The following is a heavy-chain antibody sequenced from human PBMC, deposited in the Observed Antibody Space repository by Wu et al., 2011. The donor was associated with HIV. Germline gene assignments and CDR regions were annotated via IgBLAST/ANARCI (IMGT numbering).Heavy chain of an antibody. D-gene: IGHD1-20*01. V-gene: IGHV1-24*01. CDR3: ATVPKYKWNDNYDEYSYYSGMDV. J-gene: IGHJ6*02. CDR1: ENSLSELS. CDR2: FDPESHET. Sequence: QVQLMQSGAEVKKPGASVKVSCKVSENSLSELSMHWVRQAPGKGLEWMGGFDPESHETIYAQNLQDRLTMTEDRFTDTAYMQLSGLRSDDTAVYYCATVPKYKWNDNYDEYSYYSGMDVWGQGTTVTVSS.